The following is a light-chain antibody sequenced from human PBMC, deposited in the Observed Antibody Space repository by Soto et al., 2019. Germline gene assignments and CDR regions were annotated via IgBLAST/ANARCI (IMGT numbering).Light chain of an antibody. CDR3: CSYAGSYNLV. J-gene: IGLJ3*02. CDR1: SSDVGGYNY. V-gene: IGLV2-11*01. CDR2: DVS. Sequence: QAVLTHPLSVSWSPRHAVTISCTGTSSDVGGYNYVSWYQQHPGEAPKLMIYDVSKRPSGVPDRFSGSKSGNTASLTISGLQAEDEGDYYCCSYAGSYNLVFGGGTKVTVL.